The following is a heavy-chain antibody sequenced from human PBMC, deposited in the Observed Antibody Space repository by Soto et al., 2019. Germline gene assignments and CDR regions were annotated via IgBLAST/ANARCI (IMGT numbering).Heavy chain of an antibody. Sequence: QVQLVQSGAEVKKPGASVKVSCKASGYTFTGYYMHWVRQAPGQGLEWMGWINTNSGGTNYAQKFQGRVTMTRDTYSSKAYMELSRLRSDDTAVYYCAGPSITMIVVGGYYYGMDVWGQGTTVTVSS. CDR3: AGPSITMIVVGGYYYGMDV. J-gene: IGHJ6*02. V-gene: IGHV1-2*02. D-gene: IGHD3-22*01. CDR2: INTNSGGT. CDR1: GYTFTGYY.